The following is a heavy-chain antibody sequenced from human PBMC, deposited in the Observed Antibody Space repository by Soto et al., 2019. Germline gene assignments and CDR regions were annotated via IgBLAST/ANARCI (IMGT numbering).Heavy chain of an antibody. CDR1: GYFFTHFW. D-gene: IGHD2-15*01. CDR2: VYPGDPDI. Sequence: GASLKISCEASGYFFTHFWIGWVRQMPGKGLEWMGYVYPGDPDIRYSPSFRGQVTISADKSISTAYLQWSSLRASDSGMYYCERGGACISGSYYVDIWGQGTLVTVSS. CDR3: ERGGACISGSYYVDI. J-gene: IGHJ4*02. V-gene: IGHV5-51*01.